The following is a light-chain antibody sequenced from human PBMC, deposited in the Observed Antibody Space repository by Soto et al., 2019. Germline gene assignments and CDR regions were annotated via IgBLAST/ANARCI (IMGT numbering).Light chain of an antibody. V-gene: IGKV3-11*01. J-gene: IGKJ4*01. CDR1: QSVSSY. Sequence: ELVLTQSPATLSLSPGERATLSCRASQSVSSYLAWYQQKPGQAPRLLIYDASNRATGIPARFSGSGSGTDFTLTISSLEPEDCAVYYCQQRRICPFTFGGGTKVDIK. CDR2: DAS. CDR3: QQRRICPFT.